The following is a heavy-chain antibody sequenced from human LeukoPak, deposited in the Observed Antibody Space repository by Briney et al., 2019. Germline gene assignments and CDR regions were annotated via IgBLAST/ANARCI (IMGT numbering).Heavy chain of an antibody. Sequence: GGSLRLSCAVSGFSFSAYWMNWVRRAPGKGLEWVANINQDGSEKHYVDSVKGRFTISRDNAKNSLYLQINSLSAEDTAVYYCARDYGGSDFDYWGQGTLDTVSS. CDR2: INQDGSEK. CDR1: GFSFSAYW. CDR3: ARDYGGSDFDY. D-gene: IGHD3-16*01. J-gene: IGHJ4*02. V-gene: IGHV3-7*01.